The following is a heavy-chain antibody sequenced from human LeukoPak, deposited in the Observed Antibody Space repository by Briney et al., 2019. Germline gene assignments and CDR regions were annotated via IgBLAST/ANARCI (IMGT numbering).Heavy chain of an antibody. CDR2: ISWDGGST. Sequence: PGGSLRLSCAASGFTFDDYTMHWVRQAPGKGLEWVSLISWDGGSTYYADSVKGRFTISRDNSKNSLYLQMNSLRTEDTALYYCARTPPLPPGYCSSTSCQAEYYFDYWGQGTLVTVSS. CDR1: GFTFDDYT. D-gene: IGHD2-2*03. CDR3: ARTPPLPPGYCSSTSCQAEYYFDY. V-gene: IGHV3-43*01. J-gene: IGHJ4*02.